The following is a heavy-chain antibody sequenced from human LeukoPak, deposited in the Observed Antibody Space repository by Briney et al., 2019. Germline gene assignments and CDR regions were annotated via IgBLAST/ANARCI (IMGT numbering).Heavy chain of an antibody. J-gene: IGHJ4*02. Sequence: PGGSLRLSCAASGFTFDDYAMHWVRQAPGKGLEWVSGISWNSGSIGYADSVKGRFTISRDNAKNSLYLQMNSLRAEDMALYYCACGAVGATWGDHLAYFDYWGQGTLVTVSS. D-gene: IGHD1-26*01. CDR2: ISWNSGSI. CDR3: ACGAVGATWGDHLAYFDY. CDR1: GFTFDDYA. V-gene: IGHV3-9*03.